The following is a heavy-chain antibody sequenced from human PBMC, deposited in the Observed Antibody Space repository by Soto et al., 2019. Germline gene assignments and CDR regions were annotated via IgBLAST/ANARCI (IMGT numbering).Heavy chain of an antibody. CDR3: AREYKIRWSGRGERGKTWSGP. Sequence: EAQLVESGGGLVQPGGSLRLSCAASEFTFKSYWMSWVRQAPGKGLEWVANINQDGSEKYYAESVKGRFTISRDNANASVFRQLNSRRAEDSALYFCAREYKIRWSGRGERGKTWSGPWGQGTQVIVSS. CDR2: INQDGSEK. V-gene: IGHV3-7*01. CDR1: EFTFKSYW. J-gene: IGHJ5*02. D-gene: IGHD4-17*01.